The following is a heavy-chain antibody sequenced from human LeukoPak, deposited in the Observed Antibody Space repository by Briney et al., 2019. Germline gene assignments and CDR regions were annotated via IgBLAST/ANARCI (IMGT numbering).Heavy chain of an antibody. CDR2: LSGNGITT. Sequence: GGSLRLSCAASGFTFSNSAMSWVRQAPGKGLEWVSTLSGNGITTYYADSVKGRFTISRDNSKNTLYLQMNSLRAEDTAVYYCAKGIYSSGWSYFDYWGHGTLVTVSS. J-gene: IGHJ4*01. D-gene: IGHD6-19*01. V-gene: IGHV3-23*01. CDR1: GFTFSNSA. CDR3: AKGIYSSGWSYFDY.